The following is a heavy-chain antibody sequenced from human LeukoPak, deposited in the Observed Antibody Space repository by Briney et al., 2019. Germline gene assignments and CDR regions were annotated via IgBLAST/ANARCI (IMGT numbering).Heavy chain of an antibody. D-gene: IGHD5-12*01. Sequence: SETLSLTCNVSGVSIKANSDYWGWLRQPPGKGLEWIGSIYYVGGTYYNPSLKSRVTISIDTSKNQFSLRLTSVTAADTAIYYCARDGRSGYEDLWGPGTLVTVSS. CDR2: IYYVGGT. CDR3: ARDGRSGYEDL. J-gene: IGHJ5*02. CDR1: GVSIKANSDY. V-gene: IGHV4-39*07.